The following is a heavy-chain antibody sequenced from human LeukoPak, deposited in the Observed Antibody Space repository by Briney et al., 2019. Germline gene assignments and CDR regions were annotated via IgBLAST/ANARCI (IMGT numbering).Heavy chain of an antibody. CDR2: TYYRSQWYN. Sequence: SQTLSLTCAISGDSVASNSAAWNWIRQSPSRGLEWLGRTYYRSQWYNDYAVSVKSRITINSDTSKNQYSLQLNSVTPEDTAVYYCARDRTGWLQLNYYYYYMDVWGKGTTVTVSS. CDR3: ARDRTGWLQLNYYYYYMDV. CDR1: GDSVASNSAA. V-gene: IGHV6-1*01. D-gene: IGHD5-24*01. J-gene: IGHJ6*03.